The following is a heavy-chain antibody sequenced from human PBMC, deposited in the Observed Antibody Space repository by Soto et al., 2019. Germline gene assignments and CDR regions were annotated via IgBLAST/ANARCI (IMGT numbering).Heavy chain of an antibody. Sequence: ASVKVSCKASGYTFTSYDINWVRQATGQGLEWMGWINPNSGGTNYAQKFQGWVTMTRDTSISTAYMELSRLRSDDTAVYYCARSAGITGTTGYYYGMDVWGQGTTVTVSS. CDR2: INPNSGGT. D-gene: IGHD1-7*01. CDR3: ARSAGITGTTGYYYGMDV. CDR1: GYTFTSYD. J-gene: IGHJ6*02. V-gene: IGHV1-2*04.